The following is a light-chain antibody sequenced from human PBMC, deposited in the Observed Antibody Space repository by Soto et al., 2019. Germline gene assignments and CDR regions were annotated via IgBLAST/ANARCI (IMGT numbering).Light chain of an antibody. CDR2: AAS. CDR1: ESISRH. CDR3: QQDYSTLAT. Sequence: IQISPSPSSLSTSVGDTVTTTSPAAESISRHLNWYQQKPGIAPNLLIYAASTLPNGVPSRFTGSGSGTAFTLTISGLQLEDFATYYCQQDYSTLATFGQGTRLEIK. V-gene: IGKV1-39*01. J-gene: IGKJ5*01.